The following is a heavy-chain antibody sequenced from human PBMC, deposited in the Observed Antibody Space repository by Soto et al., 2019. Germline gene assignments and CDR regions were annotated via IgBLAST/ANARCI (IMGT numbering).Heavy chain of an antibody. J-gene: IGHJ6*03. CDR1: GGNLISYC. D-gene: IGHD4-17*01. CDR3: ARAPLYGDYYYYYMDV. Sequence: SETMSVTCPVAGGNLISYCLSWIRKTTGKGLEWIGYIYYSGSTNYNPSLKSRATISVDTSKNQFTLKLSSVTAADTAVYYCARAPLYGDYYYYYMDVWGKGTTVTVSS. CDR2: IYYSGST. V-gene: IGHV4-59*01.